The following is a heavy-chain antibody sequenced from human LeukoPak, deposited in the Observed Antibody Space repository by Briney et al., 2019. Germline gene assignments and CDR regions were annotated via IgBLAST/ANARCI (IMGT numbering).Heavy chain of an antibody. V-gene: IGHV3-33*01. Sequence: PGTSLRLSCAASGFTFSSYGTHWVRQAPGKGLEWVAVIWYDGSNKYYADSVKGRFTISRDNSKNTLYLQMNTLRAEDTAVYYCARYSNYYYYYMDVWGEGTTVTVSS. CDR3: ARYSNYYYYYMDV. D-gene: IGHD4-11*01. J-gene: IGHJ6*03. CDR2: IWYDGSNK. CDR1: GFTFSSYG.